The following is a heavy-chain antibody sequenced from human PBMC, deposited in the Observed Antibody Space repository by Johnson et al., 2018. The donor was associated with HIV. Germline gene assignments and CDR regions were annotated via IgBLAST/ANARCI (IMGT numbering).Heavy chain of an antibody. D-gene: IGHD6-19*01. CDR1: GFTFSSYA. CDR3: ARDNGAVAGPEGAFDI. V-gene: IGHV3-30-3*01. CDR2: ISYDGSNK. Sequence: QVQLVESGGGVVQPGRSLRLSCAASGFTFSSYAMHWVRQTPGKGLEWVAVISYDGSNKYYADSVKGRFTISRDNSKNTLYLQMNSLRAEDTAVYYCARDNGAVAGPEGAFDIWGQVTMVTVSS. J-gene: IGHJ3*02.